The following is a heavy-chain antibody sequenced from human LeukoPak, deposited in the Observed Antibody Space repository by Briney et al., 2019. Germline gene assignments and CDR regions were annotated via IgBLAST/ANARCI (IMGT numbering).Heavy chain of an antibody. D-gene: IGHD6-13*01. CDR1: GGSFSGYY. CDR2: INHSGST. Sequence: PSETLSLTCAVYGGSFSGYYWSWIRQPPGKGLEWIGEINHSGSTNYNPSLKSRVTISVDTSKNQFSLKLSSVTAADTAVYYCAREARRRSSWPNHNEYYFDYWGQGTLVTVSS. CDR3: AREARRRSSWPNHNEYYFDY. V-gene: IGHV4-34*01. J-gene: IGHJ4*02.